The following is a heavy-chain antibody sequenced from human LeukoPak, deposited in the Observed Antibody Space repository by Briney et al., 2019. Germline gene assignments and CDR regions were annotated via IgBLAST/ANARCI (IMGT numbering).Heavy chain of an antibody. CDR2: ISSSGNFI. J-gene: IGHJ4*02. Sequence: PGGSLRLSCAASGFPFSTYSMTWVRQAPGQGLEWVSYISSSGNFIYYADSVKGRFTISRDSSKNSLFLQMNGLRDEDTAVYYCARAPRRRDSSGSFDSWGQGTLVTVSS. CDR1: GFPFSTYS. V-gene: IGHV3-48*02. D-gene: IGHD3-22*01. CDR3: ARAPRRRDSSGSFDS.